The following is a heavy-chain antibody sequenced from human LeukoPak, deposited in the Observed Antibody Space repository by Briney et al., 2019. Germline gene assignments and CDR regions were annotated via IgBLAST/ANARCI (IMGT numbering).Heavy chain of an antibody. Sequence: SVKVSCKASGGTFSSYTINWVRQAPGQGLEWMGRIIPILGIANCAQKFQGRVTITADKSTSTAYMELSSLRSEDTAVYYCARSHLRALTRQMDVWGKGTTVTVSS. J-gene: IGHJ6*04. CDR3: ARSHLRALTRQMDV. CDR1: GGTFSSYT. D-gene: IGHD4-11*01. CDR2: IIPILGIA. V-gene: IGHV1-69*02.